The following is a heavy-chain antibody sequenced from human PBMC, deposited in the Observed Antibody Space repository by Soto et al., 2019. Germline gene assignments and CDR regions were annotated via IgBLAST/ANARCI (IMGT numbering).Heavy chain of an antibody. Sequence: QVQLVESGGGVVQPGRSLRLSCAASGFTFSSYGMHWVRQAPGKGLEWVAVIWYDGSNKYYADSVKGRFTISRDNSKNTLYLQRNSLRAEDTAVYYCARGGGFGAVDIWGQGTMVTVSS. V-gene: IGHV3-33*01. J-gene: IGHJ3*02. CDR3: ARGGGFGAVDI. D-gene: IGHD3-10*01. CDR2: IWYDGSNK. CDR1: GFTFSSYG.